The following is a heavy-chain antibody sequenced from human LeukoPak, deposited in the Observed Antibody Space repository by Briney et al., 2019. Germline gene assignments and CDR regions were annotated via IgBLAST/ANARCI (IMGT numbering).Heavy chain of an antibody. CDR1: GYTFTGYY. D-gene: IGHD5-18*01. V-gene: IGHV1-2*02. Sequence: ASVKVSCKASGYTFTGYYMHWVRQAPGQGLEWMGWINPNSGGTNYAQKFQGRVTMTRDTSISTAYVELSRLRSDDTAVYYCARALPLRGYSPHFDYWGQGTLVTVSS. CDR3: ARALPLRGYSPHFDY. J-gene: IGHJ4*02. CDR2: INPNSGGT.